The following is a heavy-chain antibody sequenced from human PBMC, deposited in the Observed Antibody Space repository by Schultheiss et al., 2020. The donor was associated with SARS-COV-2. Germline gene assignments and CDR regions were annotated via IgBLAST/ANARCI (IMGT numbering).Heavy chain of an antibody. V-gene: IGHV4-4*07. CDR1: GGSISSYY. Sequence: SETLSLTCTVSGGSISSYYWSWIRQPAGKGLEWIGRIYTSGSTNYNPSLKSRVTMSVDTSKNEFSLKLTSVTAADTAVYYCARDNCVGDCYAFDYWGQGTLVTVSS. J-gene: IGHJ4*02. CDR2: IYTSGST. CDR3: ARDNCVGDCYAFDY. D-gene: IGHD2-21*02.